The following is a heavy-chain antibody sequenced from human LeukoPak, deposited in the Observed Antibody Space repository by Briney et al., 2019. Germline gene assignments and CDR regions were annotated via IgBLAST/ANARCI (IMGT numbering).Heavy chain of an antibody. J-gene: IGHJ5*02. CDR1: GYTFTSYD. D-gene: IGHD2-15*01. CDR2: MNPNSGNT. CDR3: ARVMDIVVVVAATRGWFDP. Sequence: ASVKVSCKASGYTFTSYDINWVRQATGQGLEWMGWMNPNSGNTGYAQKFQGRVTITRNTSISTAYMELSSLRSDDTAVYYCARVMDIVVVVAATRGWFDPWGQGTLVTVSS. V-gene: IGHV1-8*03.